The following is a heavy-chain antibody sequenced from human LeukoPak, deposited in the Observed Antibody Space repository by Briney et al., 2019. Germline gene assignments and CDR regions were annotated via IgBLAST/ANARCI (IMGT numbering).Heavy chain of an antibody. CDR2: INWNGGST. D-gene: IGHD3-22*01. J-gene: IGHJ4*02. CDR1: GFTFDEYG. Sequence: GGSLRLSCAASGFTFDEYGMSWVRQAPGKGLEGVSGINWNGGSTGYADSVKGRFTISRDNAKNSLYLQMNSLRAEDTALYYCARDQPAPHGYYYDSSGYPFDYWGQGTLVTVSS. V-gene: IGHV3-20*04. CDR3: ARDQPAPHGYYYDSSGYPFDY.